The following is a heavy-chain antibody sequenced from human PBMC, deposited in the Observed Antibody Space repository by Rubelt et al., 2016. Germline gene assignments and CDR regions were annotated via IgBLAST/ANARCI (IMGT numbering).Heavy chain of an antibody. CDR3: ARGIVVVITRPYYFDY. CDR2: INHSGST. CDR1: GGSFSGYY. V-gene: IGHV4-34*01. D-gene: IGHD3-22*01. Sequence: QVQLQQWGAGLLKPSETLSLTCAVYGGSFSGYYWSWIRQPPGKGLEWIGEINHSGSTNYNPSLKSRVTISVDTSKNQFSLKLSSVTAADTAVYYCARGIVVVITRPYYFDYGGQGTLVTVSS. J-gene: IGHJ4*02.